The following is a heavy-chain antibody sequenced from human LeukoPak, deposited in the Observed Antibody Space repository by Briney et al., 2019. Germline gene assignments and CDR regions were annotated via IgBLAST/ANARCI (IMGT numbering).Heavy chain of an antibody. D-gene: IGHD3-3*01. V-gene: IGHV3-48*04. CDR2: ISSNSRSK. CDR3: ARDRRGENFWSGYYRMEASFDY. Sequence: GGSLRLSCAASGFTFSSYSMSWVRQAPGKGLEWISYISSNSRSKYYADSVEGRFTISRDNAKNSLYLQMNSLRAEDTAVYYCARDRRGENFWSGYYRMEASFDYWGQGTLVTVSS. J-gene: IGHJ4*02. CDR1: GFTFSSYS.